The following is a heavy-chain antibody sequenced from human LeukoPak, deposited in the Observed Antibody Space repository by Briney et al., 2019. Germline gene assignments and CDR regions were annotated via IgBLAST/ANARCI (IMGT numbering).Heavy chain of an antibody. V-gene: IGHV1-2*02. CDR2: INSNSGGT. D-gene: IGHD3-22*01. CDR3: ARGHNSGYSNSLDP. Sequence: ASVQVSCKASGYTFTDYYIHWVRRAPGRGLESMGWINSNSGGTNYAQKFQGRVTMTRDTSINTAYMELSSLTSDDTAVYYCARGHNSGYSNSLDPWGQGTLVTVSS. J-gene: IGHJ5*02. CDR1: GYTFTDYY.